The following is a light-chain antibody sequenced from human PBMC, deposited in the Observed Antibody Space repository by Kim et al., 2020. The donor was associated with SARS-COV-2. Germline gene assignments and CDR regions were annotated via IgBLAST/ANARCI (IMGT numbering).Light chain of an antibody. CDR3: QHRST. CDR1: QTIANSY. Sequence: EVVLTQSPGTLSLSPGDTATLSCRASQTIANSYLAWYQQSPGQAPRLLIFSTSAKATGIPDRFSGSGSGRDFTLTITRLEPEDFVVYYCQHRSTFGQGTKVDIK. J-gene: IGKJ1*01. V-gene: IGKV3-20*01. CDR2: STS.